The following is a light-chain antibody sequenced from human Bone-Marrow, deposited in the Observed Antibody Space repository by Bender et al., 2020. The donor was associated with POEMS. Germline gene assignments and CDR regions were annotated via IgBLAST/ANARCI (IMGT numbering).Light chain of an antibody. V-gene: IGLV2-23*02. CDR2: EVN. CDR1: NSDVGSSDL. J-gene: IGLJ3*02. CDR3: CSYVGDYTWV. Sequence: QSALTQPASVSGSPGQSITISCSGANSDVGSSDLVSWYQQHPGKAPRLIILEVNKRPSGVSNRFSGSKSGNTASLTISGLQADDESDYYCCSYVGDYTWVFGGGTKLTVL.